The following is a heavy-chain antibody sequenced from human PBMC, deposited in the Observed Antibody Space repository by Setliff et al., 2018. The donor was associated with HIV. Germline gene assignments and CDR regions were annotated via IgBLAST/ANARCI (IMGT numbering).Heavy chain of an antibody. J-gene: IGHJ4*02. V-gene: IGHV4-4*07. CDR3: ARSSDRFCSGGSCSPVIYY. D-gene: IGHD2-15*01. CDR2: IYASGST. CDR1: GGSISSYY. Sequence: PSETLSLTCTVSGGSISSYYWSWIRQPAGKGLEWIGRIYASGSTSYNPSLKSRITMSVDMSKSRFSLKVISVTAADTALYYCARSSDRFCSGGSCSPVIYYWGQGTLVTVSS.